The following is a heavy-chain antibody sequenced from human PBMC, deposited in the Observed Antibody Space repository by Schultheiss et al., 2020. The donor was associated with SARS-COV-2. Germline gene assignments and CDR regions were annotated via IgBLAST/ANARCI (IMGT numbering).Heavy chain of an antibody. D-gene: IGHD2-2*02. CDR2: INPNSGGT. J-gene: IGHJ4*02. V-gene: IGHV1-2*04. CDR1: GYTLTELS. CDR3: AREVVTAGKPLDY. Sequence: ASVKVSCKVSGYTLTELSMHWVRQAPGQGLEWMGWINPNSGGTNYAQKFQGWVTMTRDTSISTVYMELSSLRSEDTAVYYCAREVVTAGKPLDYWGQGTLVTVSS.